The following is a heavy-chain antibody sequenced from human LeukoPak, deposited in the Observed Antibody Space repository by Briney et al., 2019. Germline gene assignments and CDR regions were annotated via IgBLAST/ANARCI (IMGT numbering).Heavy chain of an antibody. D-gene: IGHD6-13*01. CDR1: GGSISGFY. CDR2: IYYSGST. J-gene: IGHJ4*02. V-gene: IGHV4-59*01. CDR3: AREEPATGLDY. Sequence: SETLSLTCTVSGGSISGFYWSWIRQPPGKGLEWIGFIYYSGSTNYNPSLKSRVTISVDTSKNQFSLKLSSVTAADTAAYYCAREEPATGLDYWGQGTLVTVSS.